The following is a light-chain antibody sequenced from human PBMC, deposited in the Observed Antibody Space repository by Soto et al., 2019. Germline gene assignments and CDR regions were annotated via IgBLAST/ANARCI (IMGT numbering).Light chain of an antibody. J-gene: IGKJ1*01. CDR1: QSVSTN. CDR2: GAS. CDR3: QQYNNWPPWT. Sequence: EIVLTQSPGTLSLSPGERATLSCRASQSVSTNLAWYQQKPGQAPRLLIYGASTRATGIPARFSGIGSGTEFTLTISSLQSEDFAVYYCQQYNNWPPWTFGQGTKVDIK. V-gene: IGKV3-15*01.